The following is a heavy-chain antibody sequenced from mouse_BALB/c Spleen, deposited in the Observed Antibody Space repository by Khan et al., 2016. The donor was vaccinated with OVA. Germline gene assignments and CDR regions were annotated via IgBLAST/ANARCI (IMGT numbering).Heavy chain of an antibody. D-gene: IGHD2-2*01. CDR2: IWGDGST. Sequence: VQLQESGPGLVAPSQSLSITCTVSGLSLTNYGISWIRQPPGKGLEWLGLIWGDGSTNYHSALISRLSINKDNPKSQVFLKLNSLQTDDTATYYCAIIYYGYDWFTYWGQGTLVTISA. J-gene: IGHJ3*01. CDR3: AIIYYGYDWFTY. CDR1: GLSLTNYG. V-gene: IGHV2-3*01.